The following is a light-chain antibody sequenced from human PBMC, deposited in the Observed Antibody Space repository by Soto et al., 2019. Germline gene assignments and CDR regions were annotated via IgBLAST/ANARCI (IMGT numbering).Light chain of an antibody. J-gene: IGKJ1*01. V-gene: IGKV1-39*01. CDR2: GAS. CDR3: TQTYSAHLT. CDR1: QTITNY. Sequence: DIQMTQSPSSLSASVGDRVTITCRASQTITNYLNWYQQQPGKAPKLLIYGASTLQSGVPSRFSGALSGTSFTLTINNLQPEDFATYYWTQTYSAHLTFGQGTKVEIK.